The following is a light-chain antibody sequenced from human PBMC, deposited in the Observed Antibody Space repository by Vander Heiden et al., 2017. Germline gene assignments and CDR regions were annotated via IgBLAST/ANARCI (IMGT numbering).Light chain of an antibody. J-gene: IGKJ1*01. Sequence: DILMTQSPSSLSASVGDRVTITCRASQSISRYLNWYQHKPGKAPKLLIYGASSLQTGVPSRFSGSGSGTDFTLTVASLQPEDFATYYCLHTYTAPRTFGQGTKVEIK. CDR1: QSISRY. CDR3: LHTYTAPRT. V-gene: IGKV1-39*01. CDR2: GAS.